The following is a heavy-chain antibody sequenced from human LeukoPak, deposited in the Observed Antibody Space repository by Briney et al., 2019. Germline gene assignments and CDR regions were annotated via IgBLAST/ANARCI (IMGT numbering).Heavy chain of an antibody. Sequence: GGTLRLSCAASGFTFSSYGMSWVLQAPGKGLEWLSAISGSGGSTYYAESVKGRFTISRDNSKNTLYLQMNSLRAEDTAIYYCAKNGDRGAYCTGGTCYPYFYYYMDVWGKGTTVTI. CDR3: AKNGDRGAYCTGGTCYPYFYYYMDV. V-gene: IGHV3-23*01. D-gene: IGHD2-15*01. CDR1: GFTFSSYG. CDR2: ISGSGGST. J-gene: IGHJ6*03.